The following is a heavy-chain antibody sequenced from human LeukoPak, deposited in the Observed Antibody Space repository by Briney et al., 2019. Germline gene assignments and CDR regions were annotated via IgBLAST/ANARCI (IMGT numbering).Heavy chain of an antibody. V-gene: IGHV3-15*01. Sequence: GGSLRLSCAASGFTLSDAWMSWVRQAPGKGLEWVGRIKSKTDGGTTDYAAPVKGRFTISRDDSKNTLYLQMNSLKIEDTAVYYCARYYGDSGSQYYFDYWGQGTLVTVSS. CDR3: ARYYGDSGSQYYFDY. J-gene: IGHJ4*02. CDR1: GFTLSDAW. D-gene: IGHD3-22*01. CDR2: IKSKTDGGTT.